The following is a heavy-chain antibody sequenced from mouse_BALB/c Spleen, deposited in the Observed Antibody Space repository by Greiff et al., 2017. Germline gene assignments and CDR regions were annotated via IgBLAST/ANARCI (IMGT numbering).Heavy chain of an antibody. D-gene: IGHD1-2*01. Sequence: DVKLQESGAELVKPGASVKLSCTASGFNIKDTYMHWVKQRPEQGLEWIGRIDPANGNTKYDPKFQGKATITADTSSNTAYLQLSSLTSEDTAVYYCARDPHYYWGQGTTLTVSA. V-gene: IGHV14-3*02. CDR1: GFNIKDTY. CDR2: IDPANGNT. CDR3: ARDPHYY. J-gene: IGHJ2*01.